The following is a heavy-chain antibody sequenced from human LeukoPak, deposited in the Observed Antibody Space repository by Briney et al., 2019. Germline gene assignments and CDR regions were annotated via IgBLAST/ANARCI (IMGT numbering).Heavy chain of an antibody. CDR3: ARDFYGDDGHHPFDY. Sequence: KPSETLSLTCSVSGGSISNYYWTWLRQPAGKGLEWIGRIYASGSTNYNPSLKSRVTISMDKSKNHFSLNLKSVTAADTAFYYCARDFYGDDGHHPFDYRGQGIQVTVSS. V-gene: IGHV4-4*07. CDR2: IYASGST. CDR1: GGSISNYY. J-gene: IGHJ4*02. D-gene: IGHD2/OR15-2a*01.